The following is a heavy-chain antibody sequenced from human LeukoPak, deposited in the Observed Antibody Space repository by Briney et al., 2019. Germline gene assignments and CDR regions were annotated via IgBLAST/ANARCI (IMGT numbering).Heavy chain of an antibody. V-gene: IGHV4-4*07. CDR3: ARVFRVVRGVLIDAFDI. CDR2: IYTSGST. Sequence: SETLSLTCTVSGGSISSYYWSWIRQPAGKGLEWIGRIYTSGSTNYNPSLKSRVTMSVDTSKNQFSLKLSSVTAADTAVYYCARVFRVVRGVLIDAFDIWGQGTMVTVSS. J-gene: IGHJ3*02. CDR1: GGSISSYY. D-gene: IGHD3-10*01.